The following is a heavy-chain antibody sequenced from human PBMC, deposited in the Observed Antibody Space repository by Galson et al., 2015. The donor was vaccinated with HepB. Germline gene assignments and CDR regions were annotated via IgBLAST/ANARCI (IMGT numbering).Heavy chain of an antibody. V-gene: IGHV3-74*01. CDR1: GFTFSSYW. D-gene: IGHD3-3*01. J-gene: IGHJ4*02. Sequence: SLRLSCAASGFTFSSYWMHWVRQAPGKGLVWVSRINSDGSSTSYADSVKGRFTISRDNAKNTLYLQMNSLRAEDTAVYYCAMGDFWSGYSLSGWGQGTLVTVSS. CDR3: AMGDFWSGYSLSG. CDR2: INSDGSST.